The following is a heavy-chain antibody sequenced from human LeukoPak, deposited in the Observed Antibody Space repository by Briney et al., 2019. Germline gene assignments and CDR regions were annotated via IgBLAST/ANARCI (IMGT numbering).Heavy chain of an antibody. J-gene: IGHJ4*02. CDR2: ISVYIGNT. V-gene: IGHV1-18*01. Sequence: ASVKVSCKASGYTFTSYGITWVRQAPGQGLEWMGWISVYIGNTKYAQNLQGRDTMTTDTSTSTAYMELRSLRSDDSAVYYCARGEGYFDFWGQGTLVTVSS. D-gene: IGHD2-15*01. CDR3: ARGEGYFDF. CDR1: GYTFTSYG.